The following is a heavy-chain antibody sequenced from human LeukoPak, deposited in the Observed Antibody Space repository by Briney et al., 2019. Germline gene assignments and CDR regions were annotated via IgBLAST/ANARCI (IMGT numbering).Heavy chain of an antibody. J-gene: IGHJ4*02. CDR1: GGSISSYY. CDR3: ARSHPYYYDSRLPEHIDY. V-gene: IGHV3-7*01. CDR2: IKQDRSEK. Sequence: PSETLSLTCTVSGGSISSYYWSWVRQAPGKGLEWVANIKQDRSEKYYVDSVKGRFTISRDNAKNSLYLQMNSLRAEDTAVYYCARSHPYYYDSRLPEHIDYWGQGTLVTVSS. D-gene: IGHD3-22*01.